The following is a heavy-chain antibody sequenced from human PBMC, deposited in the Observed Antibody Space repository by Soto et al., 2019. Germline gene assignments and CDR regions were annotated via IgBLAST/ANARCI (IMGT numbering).Heavy chain of an antibody. Sequence: QVQLVESGGGLVKPGGSLRLSCAASGFTFSDYYMSWIRQAPGKGLEWVSYISSSGSTIYYAGSVKGRFTISRDNAKNSLYLQMNSLRAEDTAVYYCARDRCTNGVCSPYYYYGMDVWGQGTTVTVSS. CDR1: GFTFSDYY. V-gene: IGHV3-11*01. CDR2: ISSSGSTI. CDR3: ARDRCTNGVCSPYYYYGMDV. D-gene: IGHD2-8*01. J-gene: IGHJ6*02.